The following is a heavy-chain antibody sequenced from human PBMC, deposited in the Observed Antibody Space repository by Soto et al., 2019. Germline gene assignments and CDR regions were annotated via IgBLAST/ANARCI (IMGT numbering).Heavy chain of an antibody. CDR1: GFTFSSYA. CDR2: ISGSGGST. J-gene: IGHJ5*02. Sequence: GGSLRLSCAASGFTFSSYAMSWVRQAPGKGLEWVSAISGSGGSTYYADSVKGRFTISRDNSKNTLYLQMNSLRAEDTAVYYCAKVGGLQYSSSWYRGNYNWFDPWGQGTLVTVSS. V-gene: IGHV3-23*01. D-gene: IGHD6-13*01. CDR3: AKVGGLQYSSSWYRGNYNWFDP.